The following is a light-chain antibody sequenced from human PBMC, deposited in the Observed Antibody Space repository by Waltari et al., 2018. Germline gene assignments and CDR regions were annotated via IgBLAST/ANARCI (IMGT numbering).Light chain of an antibody. Sequence: LSCRASQSVGRSLAWYQQKPGQAPRLLIFDASNRATAIPERFSGSGSGTDFSLTISRLEPEDFAVYYCQMYVRLPVTFGQGTKVEIK. J-gene: IGKJ1*01. CDR2: DAS. CDR1: QSVGRS. CDR3: QMYVRLPVT. V-gene: IGKV3-20*01.